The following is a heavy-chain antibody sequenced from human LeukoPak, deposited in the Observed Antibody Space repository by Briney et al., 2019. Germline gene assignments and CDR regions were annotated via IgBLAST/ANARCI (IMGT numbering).Heavy chain of an antibody. V-gene: IGHV3-23*01. CDR2: ISGSGGST. D-gene: IGHD6-6*01. CDR3: AKDLGLWGSSSDNY. J-gene: IGHJ4*02. Sequence: GGSLRLSCAASGFTVSSNYMSWVRQAPGKGLEWVSVISGSGGSTYYAHSVKGRFTISRDNSKNTLHLQMNSLRAEDTAVYYCAKDLGLWGSSSDNYWGQGTLVTVSS. CDR1: GFTVSSNY.